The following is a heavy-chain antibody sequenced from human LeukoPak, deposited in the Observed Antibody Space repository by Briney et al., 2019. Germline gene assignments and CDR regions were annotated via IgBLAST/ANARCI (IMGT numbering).Heavy chain of an antibody. CDR1: GFTFSNYW. CDR2: IKQDGSEK. V-gene: IGHV3-7*05. J-gene: IGHJ4*02. Sequence: GGSLRLSCAASGFTFSNYWMSWVRQAPGKGLEWVANIKQDGSEKYYVDSVKGRFTISRDNAKNSLYLQMNSLRAEDTAVYYCVSFYYSAFFDSWGQGTLVTVSS. CDR3: VSFYYSAFFDS. D-gene: IGHD4/OR15-4a*01.